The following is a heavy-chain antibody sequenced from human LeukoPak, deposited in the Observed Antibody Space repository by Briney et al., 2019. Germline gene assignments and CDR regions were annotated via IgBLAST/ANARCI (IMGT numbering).Heavy chain of an antibody. J-gene: IGHJ4*02. V-gene: IGHV4-34*01. CDR3: ARGDHYYDSSGYYY. CDR2: INHSGST. D-gene: IGHD3-22*01. Sequence: PSETLSLTCAVYGGSFSGYYWSWIRQPPGKGLEWIGEINHSGSTNYNPSLKSRVTISVDTSKNQFSLKLSSVTAADTAVYYCARGDHYYDSSGYYYWGQGTLVTVSS. CDR1: GGSFSGYY.